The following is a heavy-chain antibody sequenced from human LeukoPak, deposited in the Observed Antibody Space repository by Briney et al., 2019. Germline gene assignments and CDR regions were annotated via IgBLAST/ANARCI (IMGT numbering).Heavy chain of an antibody. CDR2: ISYDGSNK. J-gene: IGHJ6*03. CDR3: ARPSGHMDV. V-gene: IGHV3-30-3*01. CDR1: GFTFSSYA. Sequence: GRPLRLSCAASGFTFSSYAMHWVRQAPGKGLEWVAVISYDGSNKYYADSVKGRFTISRDNSKNTLYLQMNSLRAEDTAVYYCARPSGHMDVWGKGTTVTVSS. D-gene: IGHD6-25*01.